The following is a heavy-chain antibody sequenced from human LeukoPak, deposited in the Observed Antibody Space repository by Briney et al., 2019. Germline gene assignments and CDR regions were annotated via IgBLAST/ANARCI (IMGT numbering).Heavy chain of an antibody. V-gene: IGHV4-39*07. CDR2: IYYSGST. CDR1: GGSISSSSYY. J-gene: IGHJ5*02. CDR3: AREGLRWFDP. Sequence: SETLSLTCTVSGGSISSSSYYWGWIRQPPGKGLEWIGSIYYSGSTHYNPSLKSRVTISVGTSKNQFSLKLSSVTAADTAVYYCAREGLRWFDPWGQGTLVTVSS.